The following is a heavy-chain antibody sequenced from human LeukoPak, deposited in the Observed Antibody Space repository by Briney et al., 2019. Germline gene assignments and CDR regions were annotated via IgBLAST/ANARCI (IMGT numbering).Heavy chain of an antibody. Sequence: GGSLRLSCAASGFTFSSYAMSWVRQAPGKGLEWVSAISGSGGSTYYADSVKGRFTISRDNSKNTLYLQMNSLRAEDTAVYYCARDWGPYDSSGYYSQGDAFDIWGQGTMVTDSS. D-gene: IGHD3-22*01. CDR3: ARDWGPYDSSGYYSQGDAFDI. V-gene: IGHV3-23*01. CDR2: ISGSGGST. CDR1: GFTFSSYA. J-gene: IGHJ3*02.